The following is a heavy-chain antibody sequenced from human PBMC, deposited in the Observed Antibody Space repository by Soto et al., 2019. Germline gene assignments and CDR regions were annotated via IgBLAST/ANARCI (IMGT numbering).Heavy chain of an antibody. CDR1: GGSISSYY. D-gene: IGHD6-19*01. J-gene: IGHJ4*02. V-gene: IGHV4-59*08. Sequence: PSETLSLTCTVSGGSISSYYWSWIRQPPGKGLEWIGYIYYSGSTNYNPSLKSRVTLSVDTSKNQFSLKLSSVTAADTAVYYCASSFYSSGWYYFDYWGQGTPVTVSS. CDR2: IYYSGST. CDR3: ASSFYSSGWYYFDY.